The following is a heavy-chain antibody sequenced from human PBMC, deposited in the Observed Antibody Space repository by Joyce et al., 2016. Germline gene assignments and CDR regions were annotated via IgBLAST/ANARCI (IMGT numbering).Heavy chain of an antibody. CDR3: ARANRYCGDGSCFRPLDY. D-gene: IGHD2-15*01. CDR2: INHRGAT. V-gene: IGHV4-30-4*01. Sequence: QVQLQESGPGLVKPSQTLSLTCPVSGGSITNDDFYWSWIRQPPGKGLEWIGYINHRGATYYNPSLKSRFIMSADTPKNQISLRLSSVTAADPAVYYCARANRYCGDGSCFRPLDYWGQGTLVTVSS. J-gene: IGHJ4*02. CDR1: GGSITNDDFY.